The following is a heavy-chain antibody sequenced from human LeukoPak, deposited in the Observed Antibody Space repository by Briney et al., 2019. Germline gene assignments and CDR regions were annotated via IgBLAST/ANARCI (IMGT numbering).Heavy chain of an antibody. CDR2: ISAYNGNT. J-gene: IGHJ4*02. CDR3: AREGVYYYDSSGYSPLDY. D-gene: IGHD3-22*01. Sequence: ASVTVSFTASGYTFTIYGISWVRQAPGQGLEWMGWISAYNGNTNYAQKLQGRVTMTTDTSTSTAYMELRSLRSDDTAVYYCAREGVYYYDSSGYSPLDYWGQGTLVTVSS. V-gene: IGHV1-18*01. CDR1: GYTFTIYG.